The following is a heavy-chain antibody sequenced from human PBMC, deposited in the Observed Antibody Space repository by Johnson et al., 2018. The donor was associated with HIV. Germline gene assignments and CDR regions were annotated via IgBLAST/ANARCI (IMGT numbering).Heavy chain of an antibody. Sequence: QVQLVESGGGVVQPGGSLRLSCAASGFTFSSYDMHWVRQAPGKGLEWVAVMWYDGSNKYYTDSVKGRFTISRDNSKNTLYLQMNSLRAEDTAGYYCAREGDDLDAFDIWGQGTMVTVSS. CDR3: AREGDDLDAFDI. V-gene: IGHV3-33*01. CDR1: GFTFSSYD. CDR2: MWYDGSNK. J-gene: IGHJ3*02.